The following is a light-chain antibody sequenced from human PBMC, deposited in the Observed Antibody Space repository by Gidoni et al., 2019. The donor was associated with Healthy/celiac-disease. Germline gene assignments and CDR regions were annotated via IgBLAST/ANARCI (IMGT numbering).Light chain of an antibody. Sequence: TQSASSLSASVGDRVTINCRESKGISNELCWYQQRPGQAATLLIYAECSLQSGVRFRFSGSVSETDFTLTISSLQPEDVATYYCLQEYTTPLHTFGGGTKVEIK. V-gene: IGKV1-27*01. J-gene: IGKJ4*01. CDR1: KGISNE. CDR2: AEC. CDR3: LQEYTTPLHT.